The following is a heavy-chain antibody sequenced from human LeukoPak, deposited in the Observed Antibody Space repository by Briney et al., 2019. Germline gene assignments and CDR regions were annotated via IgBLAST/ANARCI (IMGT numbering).Heavy chain of an antibody. V-gene: IGHV4-30-2*01. Sequence: PSQTLSLTCTVSGGSISSGGYYWSWIRQPPGKGLEWIGYIYHSGSTYYNPSLKSRVTISVDRSKNQFSLKLSSVTAADTAVYYCARGRYSSPGDAFDIWGQGTMVTVSS. D-gene: IGHD6-19*01. CDR1: GGSISSGGYY. CDR3: ARGRYSSPGDAFDI. J-gene: IGHJ3*02. CDR2: IYHSGST.